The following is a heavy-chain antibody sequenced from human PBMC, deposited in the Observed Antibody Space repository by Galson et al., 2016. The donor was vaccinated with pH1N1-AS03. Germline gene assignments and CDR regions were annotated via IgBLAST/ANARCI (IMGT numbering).Heavy chain of an antibody. CDR2: INSDGRST. CDR1: GFTFSSYW. J-gene: IGHJ4*02. V-gene: IGHV3-74*01. D-gene: IGHD1-26*01. CDR3: ARWIGGVGATKYYVDY. Sequence: SLRLSCAASGFTFSSYWMHWVRQAPGKGLVWVSRINSDGRSTSYADSVKGRFTISRDNAKNTLYLQMNSLRAEDTAVYYCARWIGGVGATKYYVDYWGQGTLVTVSS.